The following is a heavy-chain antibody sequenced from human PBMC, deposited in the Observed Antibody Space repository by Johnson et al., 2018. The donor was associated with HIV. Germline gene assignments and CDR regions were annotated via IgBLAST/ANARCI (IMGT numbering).Heavy chain of an antibody. CDR3: ARASGFDM. D-gene: IGHD1-26*01. V-gene: IGHV3-30-3*01. CDR1: GFTFSSYA. Sequence: QVQLVESGGGVVKPGRSLRLSCAASGFTFSSYAMHWVRQAPGKGLEWVAVISYDGSNKYYADSVKGRFTISRDNSKNTLYLQMNSLRAEDTAVYYCARASGFDMWGQGTMVTVSS. J-gene: IGHJ3*02. CDR2: ISYDGSNK.